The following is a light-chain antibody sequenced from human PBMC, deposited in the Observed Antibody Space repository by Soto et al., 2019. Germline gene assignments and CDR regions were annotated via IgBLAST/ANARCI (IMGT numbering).Light chain of an antibody. CDR3: QQYNNWPPGT. V-gene: IGKV3-15*01. J-gene: IGKJ5*01. CDR2: GAS. CDR1: QRVSSN. Sequence: EIVMTQSPATLSVSPGERATLSCRASQRVSSNLAWYQQKPGQAPRLLIYGASTRATGIPARFSGSGSGTEFTLTISSLQSEDFAVYYCQQYNNWPPGTFGQGTRLRL.